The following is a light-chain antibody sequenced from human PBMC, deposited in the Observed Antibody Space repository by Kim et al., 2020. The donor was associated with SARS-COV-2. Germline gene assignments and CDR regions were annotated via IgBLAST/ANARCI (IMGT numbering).Light chain of an antibody. CDR3: QQYNNWPLT. V-gene: IGKV3-15*01. J-gene: IGKJ4*01. CDR2: GAS. Sequence: PGERATLSGRASQSVSSNVAWYQQKPGQAPRLLIYGASTRATGIPARFSGSGSGTEFTLTISSLQSEDFAVYYCQQYNNWPLTFGGGTKVDIK. CDR1: QSVSSN.